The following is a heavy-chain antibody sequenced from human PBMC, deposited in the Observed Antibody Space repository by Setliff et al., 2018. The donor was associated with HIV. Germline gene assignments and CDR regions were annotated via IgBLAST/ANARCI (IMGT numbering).Heavy chain of an antibody. CDR1: AWSLSGYF. J-gene: IGHJ6*02. CDR2: LNYVGVA. D-gene: IGHD2-21*02. V-gene: IGHV4-34*01. CDR3: ARGGAVTVLGIPSYYSFYGLDR. Sequence: LSLTCGVDAWSLSGYFWIWVRQSPGRGLEWIGELNYVGVANYNPSLKSRVTISIDTSKSQFSLKLSSVTAADTATYFCARGGAVTVLGIPSYYSFYGLDRWGQGTTVTVSS.